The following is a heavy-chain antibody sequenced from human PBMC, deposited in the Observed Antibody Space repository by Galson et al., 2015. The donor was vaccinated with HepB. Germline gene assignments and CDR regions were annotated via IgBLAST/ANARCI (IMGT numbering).Heavy chain of an antibody. CDR1: GFTFSDYW. V-gene: IGHV3-74*01. CDR2: INTVGTGT. Sequence: SLRLSCAASGFTFSDYWMHWVRQAPGKGPVCVSLINTVGTGTTYADSVKGRFTISRDNTKNTLYLQINNLRAEDTAVYYCARGFWGALHYWGQGTLVSVSS. J-gene: IGHJ4*02. CDR3: ARGFWGALHY. D-gene: IGHD3-3*01.